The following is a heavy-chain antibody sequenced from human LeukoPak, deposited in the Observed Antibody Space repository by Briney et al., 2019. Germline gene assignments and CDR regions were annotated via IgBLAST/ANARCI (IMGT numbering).Heavy chain of an antibody. D-gene: IGHD6-13*01. J-gene: IGHJ5*02. CDR2: IYHSGST. CDR3: ARQGLGIAAALFDP. CDR1: GYSISSGYY. V-gene: IGHV4-38-2*01. Sequence: SETLSLTCAVTGYSISSGYYWGWIRQPPGKGLEWIGSIYHSGSTYYNPSLKSRVTISVDTSKNQLSLKLSSVTAADTAVYYCARQGLGIAAALFDPWGQGTLVTVSS.